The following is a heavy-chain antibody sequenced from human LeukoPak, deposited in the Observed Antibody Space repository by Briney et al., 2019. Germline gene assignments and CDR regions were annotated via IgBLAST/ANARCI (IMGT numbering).Heavy chain of an antibody. CDR1: GYSISSNHW. Sequence: SDTLSLTCAVSGYSISSNHWWGWIRQPPGKGLEWIGYIFYAGSTYYNPSLKSRVTISVDTSKTHFSLRLSSVTAADTAMYYCARHQWLESNWFDPWGQGTLVTVSS. V-gene: IGHV4-28*01. CDR3: ARHQWLESNWFDP. CDR2: IFYAGST. D-gene: IGHD6-19*01. J-gene: IGHJ5*02.